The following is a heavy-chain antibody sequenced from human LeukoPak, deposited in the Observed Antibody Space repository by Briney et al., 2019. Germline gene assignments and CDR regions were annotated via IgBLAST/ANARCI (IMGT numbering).Heavy chain of an antibody. CDR2: ISGSGGST. CDR1: GFTFSSYG. V-gene: IGHV3-23*01. J-gene: IGHJ4*02. CDR3: AKDIRYSSSWYVDY. Sequence: PGGSLRLSCAASGFTFSSYGMSWVRQAPGKGLEWVSAISGSGGSTYYADSVKGRFTISRDNSKNTLYLQMNSLRAEDTAVYYCAKDIRYSSSWYVDYWGQGTLVTVSS. D-gene: IGHD6-13*01.